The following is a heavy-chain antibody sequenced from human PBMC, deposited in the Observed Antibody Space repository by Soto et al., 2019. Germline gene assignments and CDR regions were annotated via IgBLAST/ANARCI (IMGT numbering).Heavy chain of an antibody. J-gene: IGHJ4*02. CDR3: TSHYTPAANFGMVIPYFDN. CDR2: IKSRTDGGTT. Sequence: GSLRLSCAASGFTFTNAWMNWVRQGPGKGLEWVGRIKSRTDGGTTDYAAPVKGRFTGSTYDSKDMLYLQMNSLKSEDTAVYYCTSHYTPAANFGMVIPYFDNWGQGT. V-gene: IGHV3-15*07. CDR1: GFTFTNAW. D-gene: IGHD3-3*01.